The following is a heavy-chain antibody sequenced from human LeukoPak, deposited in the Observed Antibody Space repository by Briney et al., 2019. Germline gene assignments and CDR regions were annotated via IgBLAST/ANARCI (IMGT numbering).Heavy chain of an antibody. CDR1: GYSISSGYY. CDR3: ARPGRYYDTTDFDY. CDR2: IYHSGSP. D-gene: IGHD3-22*01. J-gene: IGHJ4*02. V-gene: IGHV4-38-2*01. Sequence: PSETLSLTCAVSGYSISSGYYWDWIRQPPGKGLEWIGSIYHSGSPYYNPSLKSRVTISVDTSKNQFSLKLSSVTAADTAVYYCARPGRYYDTTDFDYWGQGTLVTVSS.